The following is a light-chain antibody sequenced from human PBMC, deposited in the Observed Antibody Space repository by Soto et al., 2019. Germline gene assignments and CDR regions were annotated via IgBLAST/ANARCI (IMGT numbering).Light chain of an antibody. CDR1: SSDVGGYNY. V-gene: IGLV2-11*01. J-gene: IGLJ3*02. Sequence: QSALTQPRSVSGSPGQSVTISCTGTSSDVGGYNYVSWYQQHPGKAPKLMIYDVRKRPSGVPDRFSGSKSGNTASLTISGLQGDDEADYYCCSYAGSYSWVFGGGTKLTVL. CDR2: DVR. CDR3: CSYAGSYSWV.